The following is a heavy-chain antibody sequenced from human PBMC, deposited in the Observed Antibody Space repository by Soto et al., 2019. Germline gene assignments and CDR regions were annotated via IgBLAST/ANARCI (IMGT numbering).Heavy chain of an antibody. CDR3: ARAIAKYSSSGFDP. J-gene: IGHJ5*02. CDR1: GGSFSGYY. CDR2: IYYSGST. D-gene: IGHD6-13*01. V-gene: IGHV4-59*01. Sequence: SETLSLTCAVYGGSFSGYYWTWIRQPPGKGLEWIGYIYYSGSTNYNPSLKSRVTISVDTSKNQFSLKLSSVTAADTAVYYCARAIAKYSSSGFDPWGQGTLVTVTS.